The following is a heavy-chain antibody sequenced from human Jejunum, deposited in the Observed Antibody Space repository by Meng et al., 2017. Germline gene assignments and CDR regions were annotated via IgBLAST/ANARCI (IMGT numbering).Heavy chain of an antibody. D-gene: IGHD2-2*01. Sequence: GDSLKISCEASGFTFSNYRMSWVRQAPGKGLEWVANIKEDGSEKVYVDSVKGRFIISRDNAKNSLFLQMNTLRGDDTAIYYCARGGYQLEYWGQGTPVTVSS. CDR2: IKEDGSEK. J-gene: IGHJ4*02. CDR3: ARGGYQLEY. V-gene: IGHV3-7*04. CDR1: GFTFSNYR.